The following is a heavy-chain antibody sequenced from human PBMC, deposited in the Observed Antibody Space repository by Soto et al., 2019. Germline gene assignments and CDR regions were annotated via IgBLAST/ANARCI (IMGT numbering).Heavy chain of an antibody. CDR1: GFTFSSSG. J-gene: IGHJ4*02. V-gene: IGHV3-33*01. D-gene: IGHD3-22*01. CDR3: ARYSAWLFMLPCELDY. Sequence: RGSLSLSCVGPGFTFSSSGLSWVRQAPGKGLEWVAVIWYDGSNKYYADSVRGRFTMPRDNSKNTVYLEMNSLRVEDTAMHYRARYSAWLFMLPCELDYGGPAILVSVS. CDR2: IWYDGSNK.